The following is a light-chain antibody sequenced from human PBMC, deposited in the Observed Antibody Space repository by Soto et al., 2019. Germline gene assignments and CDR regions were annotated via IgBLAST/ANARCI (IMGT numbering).Light chain of an antibody. Sequence: IQRTHSPSTLSASLGEMVTMTFRASQSISTWLAWYQQKPGKSPKLLIYDASSLESGVPSRFGGGGSGTEFTLTISSLQPDDFAIYYCQQYYSYPITFGQGTRLEIK. J-gene: IGKJ5*01. CDR1: QSISTW. V-gene: IGKV1-5*01. CDR2: DAS. CDR3: QQYYSYPIT.